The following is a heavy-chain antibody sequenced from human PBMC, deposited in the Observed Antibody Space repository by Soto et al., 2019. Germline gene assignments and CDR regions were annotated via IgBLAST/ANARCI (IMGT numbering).Heavy chain of an antibody. Sequence: QVQLVQSGAEEKKPGASVKVSCKASGYSFTGYAMHWVRQAPGQRLEWMGWINAGNGNTKYSQKFQGRVTITRDRSASQAYMKRSSLRSEDTAVYYCARAVAVPADFDYWGQGTLVTVSS. CDR1: GYSFTGYA. CDR3: ARAVAVPADFDY. J-gene: IGHJ4*02. D-gene: IGHD6-19*01. V-gene: IGHV1-3*05. CDR2: INAGNGNT.